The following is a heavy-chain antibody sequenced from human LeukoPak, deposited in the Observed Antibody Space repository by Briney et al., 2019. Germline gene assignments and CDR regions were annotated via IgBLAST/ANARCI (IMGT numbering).Heavy chain of an antibody. J-gene: IGHJ6*02. V-gene: IGHV3-7*01. Sequence: GGSLRLSCAASGFTFSSYWMSWVRQAPGKGLEWVANIKQDGSERYYVDSVKGRFTIPRDNAKNSLYLQMNSLRAEDTAVYYCARGDAAMVTFDYYYYGMDVWGQGTTVTVSS. CDR3: ARGDAAMVTFDYYYYGMDV. CDR1: GFTFSSYW. D-gene: IGHD5-18*01. CDR2: IKQDGSER.